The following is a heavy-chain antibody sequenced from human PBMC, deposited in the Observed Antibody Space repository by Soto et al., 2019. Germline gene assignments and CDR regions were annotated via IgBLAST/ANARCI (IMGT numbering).Heavy chain of an antibody. V-gene: IGHV3-23*01. CDR3: AKGYDRSGYSRMDV. D-gene: IGHD5-18*01. Sequence: EAQLLESGGGLEHPGGSLRLSCTASGFTFSSYAMSWVRQAPGEGLEWVSGISGSGGSTYYADSVKGRFTISRDNSKNTLYLQMNSLRAEDTAVYYCAKGYDRSGYSRMDVWGQGTTVTVSS. CDR2: ISGSGGST. CDR1: GFTFSSYA. J-gene: IGHJ6*02.